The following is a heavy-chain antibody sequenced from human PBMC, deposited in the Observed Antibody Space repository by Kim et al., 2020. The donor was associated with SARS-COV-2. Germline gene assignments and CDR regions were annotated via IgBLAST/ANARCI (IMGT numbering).Heavy chain of an antibody. CDR3: AKARRLGMAVAGTDDY. CDR1: GFTFSDYA. CDR2: ISGPGGKT. Sequence: GGSLRLSCAGSGFTFSDYAMSWVCQAPGKGLEWVSSISGPGGKTYYTDSVKGRFIISRDNSNNTVHLQMTSLRAEDTAVYYCAKARRLGMAVAGTDDYWGQGTLVTVSS. D-gene: IGHD6-19*01. J-gene: IGHJ4*02. V-gene: IGHV3-23*01.